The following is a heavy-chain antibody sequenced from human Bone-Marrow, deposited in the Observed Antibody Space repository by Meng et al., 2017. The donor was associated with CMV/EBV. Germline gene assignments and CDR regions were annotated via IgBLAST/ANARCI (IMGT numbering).Heavy chain of an antibody. J-gene: IGHJ3*02. Sequence: GESLKISCAASGFTFSSYWMSWVRQAPGKGLEWVANIKQDGSEKYYVDSVKGRFTISRDNAKNSLYLQMNSLGAEDTAVYYCARDLNYSSSWSDAFDIWGQGTMVTVSS. V-gene: IGHV3-7*01. D-gene: IGHD6-13*01. CDR3: ARDLNYSSSWSDAFDI. CDR2: IKQDGSEK. CDR1: GFTFSSYW.